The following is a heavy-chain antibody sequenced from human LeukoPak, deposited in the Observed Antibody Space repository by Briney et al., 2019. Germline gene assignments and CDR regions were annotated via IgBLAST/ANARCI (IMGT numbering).Heavy chain of an antibody. CDR3: ARDPPGTQTVVVAANGDY. V-gene: IGHV4-39*02. J-gene: IGHJ4*02. Sequence: WVRQAPGKGLEWIGSIYYSGSTYYNPSLKSRVTISVDTSKNQFSLKLSSVTAADTAVYYCARDPPGTQTVVVAANGDYWGQGTLVTVSS. D-gene: IGHD2-15*01. CDR2: IYYSGST.